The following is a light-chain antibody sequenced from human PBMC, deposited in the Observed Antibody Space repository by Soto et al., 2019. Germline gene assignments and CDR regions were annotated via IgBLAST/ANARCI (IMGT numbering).Light chain of an antibody. Sequence: QSALTQPRSVCGSPGQSVTLSCTGTTSDVGAYNYVSWYQQHPGRVPKLRIYDVSKRPSGVPDRFSGSKSGNTAYLTISGLQAEDEADYYCCSYRGSDSAYVFGIGTKLTVL. CDR2: DVS. V-gene: IGLV2-11*01. CDR1: TSDVGAYNY. J-gene: IGLJ1*01. CDR3: CSYRGSDSAYV.